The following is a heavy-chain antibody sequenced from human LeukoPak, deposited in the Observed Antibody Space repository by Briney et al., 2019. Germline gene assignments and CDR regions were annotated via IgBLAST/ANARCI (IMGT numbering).Heavy chain of an antibody. CDR3: ASLGSGYSSSWYYFDY. CDR1: GYSFTSHY. J-gene: IGHJ4*02. V-gene: IGHV1-46*01. CDR2: INPSGSST. D-gene: IGHD6-13*01. Sequence: GASVKVSCKASGYSFTSHYMHWVRQAPGQGLEWLGLINPSGSSTLYAQKFQGRVTMTRDMSTTTAYMELSRLRSEDTAVYYCASLGSGYSSSWYYFDYWGQGTLVTVSS.